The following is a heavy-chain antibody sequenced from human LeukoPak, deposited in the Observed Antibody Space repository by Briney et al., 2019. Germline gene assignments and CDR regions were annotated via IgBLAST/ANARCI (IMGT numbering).Heavy chain of an antibody. CDR1: GGTISSSSYY. Sequence: SETLSLTCTVSGGTISSSSYYWGLIRQPPGKGLEWIGSIYYSGTTYYNPSLKSQVTISVDTSKSQFSLRLTSVTAADTAVYYCARHVRFLEWLSSYYFDYWGQGTLVTVSS. J-gene: IGHJ4*02. V-gene: IGHV4-39*01. CDR3: ARHVRFLEWLSSYYFDY. CDR2: IYYSGTT. D-gene: IGHD3-3*01.